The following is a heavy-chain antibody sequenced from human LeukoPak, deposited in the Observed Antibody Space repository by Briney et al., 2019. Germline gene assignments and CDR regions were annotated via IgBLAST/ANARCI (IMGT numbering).Heavy chain of an antibody. V-gene: IGHV1-2*02. CDR2: INPDSGGT. CDR3: ARVHYRWLAFDY. CDR1: GGTFSSYA. D-gene: IGHD6-19*01. Sequence: GASVKASCKASGGTFSSYAISWVRQAPGQGLEWMGWINPDSGGTNYAQKFQGRVTMTRDTSISTAYMELSRLRSDDTAVYYCARVHYRWLAFDYWGQGTLVTVSS. J-gene: IGHJ4*02.